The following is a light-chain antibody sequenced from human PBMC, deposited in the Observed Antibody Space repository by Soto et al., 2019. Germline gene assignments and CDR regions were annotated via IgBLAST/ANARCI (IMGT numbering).Light chain of an antibody. CDR3: AQRYSTLYT. J-gene: IGKJ2*01. CDR1: QIISSY. CDR2: AAS. Sequence: DIQMTQSPSSLSASVGDRVTITCRASQIISSYLNWYQQKPWKAPKLLIYAASSLQSGIPSRFSGSGSVTDFQLTISSQLPEDVATNYCAQRYSTLYTCCQGTNLEIK. V-gene: IGKV1-39*01.